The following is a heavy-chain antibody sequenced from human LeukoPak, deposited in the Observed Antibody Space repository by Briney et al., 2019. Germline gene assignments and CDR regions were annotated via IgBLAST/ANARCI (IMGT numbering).Heavy chain of an antibody. J-gene: IGHJ4*02. CDR3: AREPGVQLFAGTLANDY. D-gene: IGHD1-1*01. Sequence: ASVKVSRKASGYTFTGYYIHWLRQTPGQGLEWMGWLNPNNGDTNYARKFQGRVTMTRVTSISTAYMELRRLTSDDTAVYYCAREPGVQLFAGTLANDYWGQGTLVTVSS. V-gene: IGHV1-2*02. CDR1: GYTFTGYY. CDR2: LNPNNGDT.